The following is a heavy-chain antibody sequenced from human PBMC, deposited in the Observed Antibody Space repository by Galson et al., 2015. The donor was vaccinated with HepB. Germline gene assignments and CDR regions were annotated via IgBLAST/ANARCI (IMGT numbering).Heavy chain of an antibody. J-gene: IGHJ4*02. V-gene: IGHV1-2*06. CDR1: RYTFTGYY. CDR2: INPNSGDT. Sequence: SVKVSCKASRYTFTGYYMHWVRQAPGQGLEWMGRINPNSGDTNYAQKFQGRVTMTRDTSISTAYMELSRLRSDDTAVYYYASKDSSGWAPFDYWGQGTLVTVSS. D-gene: IGHD6-19*01. CDR3: ASKDSSGWAPFDY.